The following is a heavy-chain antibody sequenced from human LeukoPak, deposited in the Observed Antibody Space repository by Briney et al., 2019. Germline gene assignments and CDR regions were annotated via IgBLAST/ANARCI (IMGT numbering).Heavy chain of an antibody. CDR2: IRYDGSSK. V-gene: IGHV3-30*02. CDR1: GFNFNNYG. J-gene: IGHJ4*02. D-gene: IGHD3-9*01. Sequence: GGSLRLSCAASGFNFNNYGMHWVRQAPGKGLEWVAFIRYDGSSKYYEDSVKGRFTISRDRSKNTLYLQMNSLRAEDTAVYYCAREDILTGYYTIDYWGQGTLVTVSS. CDR3: AREDILTGYYTIDY.